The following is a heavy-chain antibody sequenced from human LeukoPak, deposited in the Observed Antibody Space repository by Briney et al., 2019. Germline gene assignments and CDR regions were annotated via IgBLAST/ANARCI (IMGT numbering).Heavy chain of an antibody. J-gene: IGHJ5*02. Sequence: PSETLSLTCTVSGGSISSGGYYWSWIRQHPGNGLEWIGYIYSSGSTYYNPSLKSRVTISVDTSKNQFSLKLSSVTAADTAVYYCARDVPSAWFDPWGQGTLVTVSS. V-gene: IGHV4-31*03. CDR1: GGSISSGGYY. D-gene: IGHD3-10*01. CDR2: IYSSGST. CDR3: ARDVPSAWFDP.